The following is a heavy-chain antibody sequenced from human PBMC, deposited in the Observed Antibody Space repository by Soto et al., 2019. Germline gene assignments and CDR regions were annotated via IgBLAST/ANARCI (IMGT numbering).Heavy chain of an antibody. CDR2: ISGSGGST. J-gene: IGHJ4*02. CDR3: AKDADEALAVAVTFFEY. V-gene: IGHV3-23*01. D-gene: IGHD6-19*01. Sequence: VQLLESGGDMVPPGGHLRLSCTASGFAFSSYAMSWVRQAPGKGLEWVSGISGSGGSTYYADSVKGRFTISRDKSKNTMFLQMNSLRAEDTAIYYCAKDADEALAVAVTFFEYWGQGSLVTVSS. CDR1: GFAFSSYA.